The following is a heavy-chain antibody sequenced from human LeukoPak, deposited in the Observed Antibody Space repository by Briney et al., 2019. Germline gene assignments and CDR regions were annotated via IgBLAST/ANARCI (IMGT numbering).Heavy chain of an antibody. D-gene: IGHD6-19*01. V-gene: IGHV4-39*01. CDR2: IYYSGST. CDR1: GGSISSSGYY. Sequence: PSETLSLTCTVSGGSISSSGYYWGWIRQPPGKGLEWIGSIYYSGSTYYNPSLKSRVTISVDTSKNQFSLKLSSVTAADTAVYYCARHPPQAVAHFNWFDPWGQGTLVTVSS. J-gene: IGHJ5*02. CDR3: ARHPPQAVAHFNWFDP.